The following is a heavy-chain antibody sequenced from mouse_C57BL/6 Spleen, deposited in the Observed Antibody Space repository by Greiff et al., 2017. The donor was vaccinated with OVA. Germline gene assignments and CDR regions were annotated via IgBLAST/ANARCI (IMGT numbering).Heavy chain of an antibody. D-gene: IGHD1-1*01. CDR1: GFTFSSYA. V-gene: IGHV5-4*01. J-gene: IGHJ2*01. Sequence: DVMLVESGGGLVKPGGSLKLSCAASGFTFSSYAMSWVRQTPEKRLEWVATISDGGSYTYYPDNVKGRFTISRDNAKNNLYLQMSHLKSEDTAMYYCAREGTTVVAKDYWGQGTTLTVSS. CDR2: ISDGGSYT. CDR3: AREGTTVVAKDY.